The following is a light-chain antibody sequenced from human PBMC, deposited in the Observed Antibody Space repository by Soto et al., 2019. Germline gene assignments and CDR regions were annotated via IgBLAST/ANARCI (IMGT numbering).Light chain of an antibody. J-gene: IGKJ5*01. V-gene: IGKV3-15*01. CDR2: AAS. Sequence: EIVMTQSPATLSVSPGERATLSCRASQSVSSNLAWYQQKPGQAPRLLIYAASTRATGIPARFSGSGSGTEFTLTISSLLSEDFAVYYCQHYNNWPFTFGQGTRLEIK. CDR1: QSVSSN. CDR3: QHYNNWPFT.